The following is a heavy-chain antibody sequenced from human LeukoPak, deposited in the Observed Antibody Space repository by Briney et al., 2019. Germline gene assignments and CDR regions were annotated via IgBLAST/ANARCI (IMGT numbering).Heavy chain of an antibody. CDR1: GGTLSSYA. J-gene: IGHJ6*03. D-gene: IGHD6-19*01. Sequence: SVKVSCKASGGTLSSYAISWVRQAPGQGLEWMGGIIPIFGTANYAQKFQGRVTITTDESTSTAYMELSSLRSEDTAVYYCARAGYYYYYMDVWGKGTTVTVSS. V-gene: IGHV1-69*05. CDR3: ARAGYYYYYMDV. CDR2: IIPIFGTA.